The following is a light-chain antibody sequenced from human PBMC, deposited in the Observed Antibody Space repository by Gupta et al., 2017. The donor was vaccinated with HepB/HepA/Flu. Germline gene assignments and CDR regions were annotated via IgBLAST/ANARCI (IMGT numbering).Light chain of an antibody. CDR3: QQSYSTPMCS. CDR1: QSISSY. V-gene: IGKV1-39*01. CDR2: AAS. J-gene: IGKJ2*04. Sequence: DIQMTQSPSSLSVSVGDRVTITCRASQSISSYLNWYQQKPGKAPKLMIYAASSLQSGVPSRFSVSGSGTDFTLTISSLQPKDFATYYCQQSYSTPMCSFGQGTKLEIK.